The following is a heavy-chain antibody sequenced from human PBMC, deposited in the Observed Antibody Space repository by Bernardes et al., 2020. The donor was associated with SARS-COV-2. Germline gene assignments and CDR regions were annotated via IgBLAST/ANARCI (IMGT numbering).Heavy chain of an antibody. CDR3: ARDPYSGGRNDVFDM. D-gene: IGHD2-15*01. V-gene: IGHV4-61*02. CDR1: GASVSSGLHY. J-gene: IGHJ3*02. Sequence: SETLSLTCTVSGASVSSGLHYWTWIRQPAGKGLEWIGRKYTTGATNYNPSLKSRATISIDTSKNQFFLRLTSVTAADTAVYYCARDPYSGGRNDVFDMWGQGTLVTVSS. CDR2: KYTTGAT.